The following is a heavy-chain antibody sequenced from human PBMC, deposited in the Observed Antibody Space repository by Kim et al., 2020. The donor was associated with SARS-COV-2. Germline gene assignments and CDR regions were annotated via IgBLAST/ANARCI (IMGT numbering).Heavy chain of an antibody. D-gene: IGHD1-1*01. CDR3: ARRRGWNTGSSFDY. Sequence: GESLKISCRSSGYSFSSYWIGWVRQMPGKGLEWMVIIYPGDSDTRYSPSFQGQVTISADKSISTAYLQWSSLKASDTAMYYCARRRGWNTGSSFDYWGQGTLVTVSS. J-gene: IGHJ4*02. CDR2: IYPGDSDT. CDR1: GYSFSSYW. V-gene: IGHV5-51*01.